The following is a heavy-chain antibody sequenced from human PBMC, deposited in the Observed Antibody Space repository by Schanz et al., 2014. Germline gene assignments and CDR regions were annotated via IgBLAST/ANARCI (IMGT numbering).Heavy chain of an antibody. V-gene: IGHV3-7*05. CDR3: AREQIMAAAGLVDY. D-gene: IGHD6-13*01. Sequence: VQLVESGGGLVKPGGSLRLSCAASGFTFSSYWMSWVRQAPGKGLEWVANIKQHGNEKYYVDSVKGRFTISRDNAKNSLYLQMNSLRAEDTAVYYCAREQIMAAAGLVDYWGHGTLVTVSS. J-gene: IGHJ4*01. CDR2: IKQHGNEK. CDR1: GFTFSSYW.